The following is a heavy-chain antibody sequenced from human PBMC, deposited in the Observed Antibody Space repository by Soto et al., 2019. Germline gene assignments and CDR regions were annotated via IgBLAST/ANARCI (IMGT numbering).Heavy chain of an antibody. Sequence: EVQLVESGGALVQPGGSLRLSCAASGFTFSSYWMHWVRQAPGKGLVWVSRINGDGSTTTYADSVKGRFIISRDNAKNKLYLQMNSLTAEETDVYYCARPRYAGSGPPFDHWGQGTLVTVSS. D-gene: IGHD3-22*01. CDR3: ARPRYAGSGPPFDH. CDR1: GFTFSSYW. CDR2: INGDGSTT. V-gene: IGHV3-74*01. J-gene: IGHJ4*02.